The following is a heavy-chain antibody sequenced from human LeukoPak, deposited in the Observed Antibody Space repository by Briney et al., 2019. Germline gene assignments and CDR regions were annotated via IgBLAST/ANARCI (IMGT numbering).Heavy chain of an antibody. CDR3: ARDPTAYCSSPSCHYYYYYMDV. CDR1: GGTFSSYA. J-gene: IGHJ6*03. CDR2: INPNSGGT. Sequence: ASVKVSCKASGGTFSSYAISWVRQAPGQGLEWMGRINPNSGGTNYAQKFQGRVTMTRDTSISTAYMELSRLRSGDTAVYYCARDPTAYCSSPSCHYYYYYMDVWGKGTTVTVSS. D-gene: IGHD2-2*01. V-gene: IGHV1-2*06.